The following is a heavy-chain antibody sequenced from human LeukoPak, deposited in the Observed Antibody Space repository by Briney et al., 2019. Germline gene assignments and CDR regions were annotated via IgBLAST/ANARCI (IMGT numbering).Heavy chain of an antibody. CDR1: GFTFSNFG. D-gene: IGHD3-3*01. CDR3: AKGAYYGD. Sequence: GGSLRLSCAASGFTFSNFGMSWVRQAPGKGLEWVSTTSGSGDSTYYADSVKGRFTISRDNSKNTLYLQMNSLRADDTAIYYCAKGAYYGDWGQGTLVTVSS. V-gene: IGHV3-23*01. CDR2: TSGSGDST. J-gene: IGHJ4*02.